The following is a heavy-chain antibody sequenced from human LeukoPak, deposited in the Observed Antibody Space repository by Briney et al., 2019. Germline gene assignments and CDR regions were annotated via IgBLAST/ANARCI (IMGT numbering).Heavy chain of an antibody. CDR1: GLTFTTAW. Sequence: GGSLRLSCAASGLTFTTAWMSWVRQTPGKGLEWVANIKQDGSEKYYVDSVKGRFTISRDNAKNSLYLQMNSLRAEDTAVYYCARDDCSSISCYHNWFDPRGQGTLVTVSS. D-gene: IGHD2-2*01. V-gene: IGHV3-7*01. J-gene: IGHJ5*02. CDR3: ARDDCSSISCYHNWFDP. CDR2: IKQDGSEK.